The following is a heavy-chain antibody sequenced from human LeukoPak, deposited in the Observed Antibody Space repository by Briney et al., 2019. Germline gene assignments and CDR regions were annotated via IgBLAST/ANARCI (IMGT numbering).Heavy chain of an antibody. CDR3: ASGGGSIAVAGTWFDY. V-gene: IGHV5-51*01. CDR2: IYPGDSDT. D-gene: IGHD6-19*01. J-gene: IGHJ4*02. Sequence: GESLKVSCKGSGYSFTSYWIGWVRQMPGKGLEWMGIIYPGDSDTRYSPSFQGQVTISADKSISTAYLQWSSLKASDTAMYYCASGGGSIAVAGTWFDYWGQGTLVTVSS. CDR1: GYSFTSYW.